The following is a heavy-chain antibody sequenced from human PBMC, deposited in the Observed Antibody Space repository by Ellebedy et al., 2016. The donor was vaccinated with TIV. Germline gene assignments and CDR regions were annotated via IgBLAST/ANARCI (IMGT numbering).Heavy chain of an antibody. CDR1: GFTVSPNY. CDR3: ASATLDGSNWYRYFDL. CDR2: IYTGDTA. V-gene: IGHV3-53*01. Sequence: GGSLRLSCAASGFTVSPNYMSWVRQAPGKGLEWVSIIYTGDTAYYADSVQGRFTISRDNSKNTLFLQMNNLRAEDTAVYFCASATLDGSNWYRYFDLWGRGSLVTVSS. D-gene: IGHD6-13*01. J-gene: IGHJ2*01.